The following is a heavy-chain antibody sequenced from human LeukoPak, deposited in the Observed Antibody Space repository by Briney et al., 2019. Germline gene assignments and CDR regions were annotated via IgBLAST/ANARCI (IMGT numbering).Heavy chain of an antibody. CDR3: ATSAYLDH. CDR2: MNWNGNDI. J-gene: IGHJ4*02. CDR1: GFTFDDYG. Sequence: GGSLRLSCAASGFTFDDYGMNWVRQVPGKGLEWVSGMNWNGNDIVYADSVKGRFTISRDNAKNFLYLQMNSLRVEDMALYYCATSAYLDHWGQGTLVTVSS. V-gene: IGHV3-20*04. D-gene: IGHD3-16*01.